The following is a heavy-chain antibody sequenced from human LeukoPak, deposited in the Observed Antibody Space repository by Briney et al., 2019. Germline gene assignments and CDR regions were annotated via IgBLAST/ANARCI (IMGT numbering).Heavy chain of an antibody. D-gene: IGHD3-3*01. J-gene: IGHJ4*02. Sequence: SVNVSCKASGFTFTSSAVQWVRQARGQRLEWIGWIVVGSGNTNYAQKFQGRVTKTRDTSTSTVYMELSSLRSEDTAVYYCARAYDFPDYWGQGTLVTVSS. CDR2: IVVGSGNT. V-gene: IGHV1-58*01. CDR3: ARAYDFPDY. CDR1: GFTFTSSA.